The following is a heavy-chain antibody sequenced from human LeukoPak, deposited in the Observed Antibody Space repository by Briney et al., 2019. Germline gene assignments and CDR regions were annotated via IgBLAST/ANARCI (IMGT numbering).Heavy chain of an antibody. V-gene: IGHV1-18*01. D-gene: IGHD3-22*01. CDR2: ISAYNGNT. CDR1: GYTFTGYG. Sequence: ASVKVSCKASGYTFTGYGISWVRQAPGQGLEWMGWISAYNGNTNYAQKLQGRVTMTTDTSTSTAYMELRSLRSDDTAVYYCARAYDSRGSDAFDIWGQGTMVTVSS. CDR3: ARAYDSRGSDAFDI. J-gene: IGHJ3*02.